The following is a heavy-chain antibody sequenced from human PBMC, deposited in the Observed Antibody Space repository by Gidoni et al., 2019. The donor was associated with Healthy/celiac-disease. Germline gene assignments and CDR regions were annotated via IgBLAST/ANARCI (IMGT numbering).Heavy chain of an antibody. J-gene: IGHJ6*02. CDR3: ASEKQTGYSSGWYGGLLGNYYGMDV. CDR1: GLTFSSYG. D-gene: IGHD6-19*01. Sequence: QVQLVESGGGVVQPGRSLRLPCAASGLTFSSYGMHWVRQAPGKGLEWVAVIWYDGSNKYYADSVKGRFTISRDNSKNTLYLQMNSLRAEDTAVYYCASEKQTGYSSGWYGGLLGNYYGMDVWGQGTTVTVSS. V-gene: IGHV3-33*01. CDR2: IWYDGSNK.